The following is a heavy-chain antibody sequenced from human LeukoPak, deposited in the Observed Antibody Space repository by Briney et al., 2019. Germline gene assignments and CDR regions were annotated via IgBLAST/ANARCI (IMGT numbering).Heavy chain of an antibody. D-gene: IGHD2-2*01. Sequence: PGGSLRLSCAASGFTLSSYAMSWVRQAPGKGLEWVANRNEDGNKKYYVDSVKGRFTISRDNTKNSLYLQMNSLRVEDTAVYYCVRGCTSTSCYDYWGQGTLVTVSS. CDR1: GFTLSSYA. V-gene: IGHV3-7*01. J-gene: IGHJ4*02. CDR2: RNEDGNKK. CDR3: VRGCTSTSCYDY.